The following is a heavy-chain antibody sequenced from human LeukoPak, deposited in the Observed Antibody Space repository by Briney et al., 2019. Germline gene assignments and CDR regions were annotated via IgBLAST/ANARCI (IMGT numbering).Heavy chain of an antibody. CDR3: SRADYSSGWLTDY. CDR2: INPNSGGT. Sequence: ASVKVSCKASGYTLTDYYMHWVRQAPGQGLEWMGRINPNSGGTNYAQKFQGRVTMTRDTSISTVYMELSRLTSGDTAVYYCSRADYSSGWLTDYWGQGTLVTVSS. V-gene: IGHV1-2*06. CDR1: GYTLTDYY. J-gene: IGHJ4*02. D-gene: IGHD6-19*01.